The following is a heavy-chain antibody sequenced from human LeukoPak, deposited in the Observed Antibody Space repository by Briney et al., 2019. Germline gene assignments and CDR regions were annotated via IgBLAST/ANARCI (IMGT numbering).Heavy chain of an antibody. CDR3: ARDSDCTNGVCSYDP. D-gene: IGHD2-8*01. CDR2: INHSGST. CDR1: GGSFSGYY. V-gene: IGHV4-34*01. Sequence: SETLSLTCAVYGGSFSGYYWTWVRQPPGKGLEWIGEINHSGSTNYNPSLKSRVIISVDTSKNQFPLKLSSVTAADTAVYYCARDSDCTNGVCSYDPWGQGTLVTVSS. J-gene: IGHJ5*02.